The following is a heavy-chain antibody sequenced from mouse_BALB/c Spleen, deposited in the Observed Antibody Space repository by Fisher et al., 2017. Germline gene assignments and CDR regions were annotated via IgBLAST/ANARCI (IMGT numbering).Heavy chain of an antibody. CDR3: SEDSAVYYCARRAYEGYAMDY. V-gene: IGHV1-69*02. Sequence: QKFKGKAILTVDKSSSTAYMQLSSLTSEDSAVYYCARRAYEGYAMDYWGQGTSATVSS. J-gene: IGHJ4*01. D-gene: IGHD2-3*01.